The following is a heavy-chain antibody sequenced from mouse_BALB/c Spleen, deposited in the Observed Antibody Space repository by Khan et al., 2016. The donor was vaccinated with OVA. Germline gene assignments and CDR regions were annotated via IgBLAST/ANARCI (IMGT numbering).Heavy chain of an antibody. Sequence: EVQLVESGPGLVKPSQSLSLTCTVTGYSITSDYAWDWIRQFPGNNLEWMGYISYGGSTSYNPSLKSRISITRETSKNQFFLQLNSVTTEDTATYYCARKNYYGYAMDYWGQGTSVTVSS. J-gene: IGHJ4*01. D-gene: IGHD1-1*01. CDR2: ISYGGST. CDR1: GYSITSDYA. V-gene: IGHV3-2*02. CDR3: ARKNYYGYAMDY.